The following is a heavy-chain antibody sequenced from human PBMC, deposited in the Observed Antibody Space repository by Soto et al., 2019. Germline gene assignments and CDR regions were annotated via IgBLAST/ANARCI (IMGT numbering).Heavy chain of an antibody. CDR1: GYTFTHYD. V-gene: IGHV1-8*01. D-gene: IGHD3-16*01. CDR3: ARGGWGPAFDF. Sequence: QVQLVQSGADMKKPGASVKVSCKASGYTFTHYDINWVRQDTGQGLEWMGWMNPNTGNTGFAQKFQDRVTMTRNSSISTAYMELSRLRSEDTALYFCARGGWGPAFDFWGQGTPVTVSS. J-gene: IGHJ4*02. CDR2: MNPNTGNT.